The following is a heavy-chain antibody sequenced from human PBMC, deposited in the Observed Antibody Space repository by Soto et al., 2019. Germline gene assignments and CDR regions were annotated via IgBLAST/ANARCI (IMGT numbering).Heavy chain of an antibody. J-gene: IGHJ5*02. V-gene: IGHV5-51*01. CDR1: GYSFTSYW. D-gene: IGHD7-27*01. CDR2: IYPGESDT. Sequence: GESLKISCKGSGYSFTSYWIGWVRQMPGKGLEWMGIIYPGESDTRYSPSFQGQVTISADKSISTAYLQWSSLKASDTAMYYCARGLTGEDPTPNWFDPWGQGTLVTVSS. CDR3: ARGLTGEDPTPNWFDP.